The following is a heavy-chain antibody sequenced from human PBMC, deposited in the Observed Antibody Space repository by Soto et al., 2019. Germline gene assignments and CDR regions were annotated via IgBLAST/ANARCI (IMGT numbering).Heavy chain of an antibody. J-gene: IGHJ6*02. V-gene: IGHV3-33*01. Sequence: GGSLRLSCAASGFTFSSYGMHWVRQAPGKGLEWVAVIWYDGSNKYYADSVKGRFTISRDNSKNTLYLQMNSLRAEDTAVYYCAREHPIGYYDFWSGYSPGSYYYHGMDVWGQGTTVTVSS. CDR1: GFTFSSYG. CDR2: IWYDGSNK. D-gene: IGHD3-3*01. CDR3: AREHPIGYYDFWSGYSPGSYYYHGMDV.